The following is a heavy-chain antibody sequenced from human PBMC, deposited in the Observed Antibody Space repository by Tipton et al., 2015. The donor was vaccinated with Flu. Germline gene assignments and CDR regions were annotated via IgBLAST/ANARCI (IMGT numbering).Heavy chain of an antibody. V-gene: IGHV4-39*07. CDR2: IDYSGNT. CDR3: AREKDSRGSEYFQH. D-gene: IGHD6-19*01. Sequence: TLSLTCTVSGGSVSSSPYYWGWVRQSPGKGLEWIGTIDYSGNTHYNPSLESRVSISVAKMQFSLSLSSVTAADTAVYYCAREKDSRGSEYFQHWGQGTLVTVSS. J-gene: IGHJ1*01. CDR1: GGSVSSSPYY.